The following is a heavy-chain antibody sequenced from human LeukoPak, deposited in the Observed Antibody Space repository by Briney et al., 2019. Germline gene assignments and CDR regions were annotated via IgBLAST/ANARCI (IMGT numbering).Heavy chain of an antibody. D-gene: IGHD5-24*01. CDR2: IYSGGST. J-gene: IGHJ4*02. Sequence: GGSLRLSCAASGFTVSSNYMSWVRQAPGKGLEWVSVIYSGGSTYYADSVKGRFTISRDNSKNTLYLQMNSLRAEDTAVYYCAPRRETYSFFDYWGQGTLVTVSS. CDR1: GFTVSSNY. V-gene: IGHV3-53*01. CDR3: APRRETYSFFDY.